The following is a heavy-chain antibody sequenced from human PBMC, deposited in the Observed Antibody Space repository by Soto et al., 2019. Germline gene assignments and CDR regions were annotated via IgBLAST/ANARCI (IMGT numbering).Heavy chain of an antibody. Sequence: SGPTLVNPTETLTLTCDVSGFSLTACRMGVSWIRQPPGKALEWLAHIFSDAERSYSRSLQGRLTVSKVGSGSHVVLTMTNMDPVDTGTYFCVRMNAESYSSYYAVDVWGQGTTVTVSS. J-gene: IGHJ6*02. CDR2: IFSDAER. D-gene: IGHD3-10*01. CDR3: VRMNAESYSSYYAVDV. CDR1: GFSLTACRMG. V-gene: IGHV2-26*01.